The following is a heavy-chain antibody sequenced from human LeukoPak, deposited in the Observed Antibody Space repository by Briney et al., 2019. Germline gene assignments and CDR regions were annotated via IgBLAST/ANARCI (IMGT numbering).Heavy chain of an antibody. V-gene: IGHV4-39*07. J-gene: IGHJ5*02. CDR1: GGSISTYY. D-gene: IGHD3-22*01. CDR3: ARGGYFYWFDP. Sequence: SETLSLTCSVSGGSISTYYWGWIRQPPGKGLEWIGSIYYSGSTYYNPSLKSRVTISVDTSKNQFSLKLSSVTAADTAVYYCARGGYFYWFDPWGQGTLVTVSS. CDR2: IYYSGST.